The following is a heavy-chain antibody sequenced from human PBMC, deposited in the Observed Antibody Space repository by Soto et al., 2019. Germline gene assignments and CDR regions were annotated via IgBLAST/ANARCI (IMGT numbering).Heavy chain of an antibody. V-gene: IGHV4-61*01. Sequence: SETLSLTCTVSGASVGRENYYWAWIRQSPGKGLEWIGYIYYSGTTNYNSHLKSRVTLSVDTSRNQFSLSLTSMTAADTAVYFCARSQRGRTAFTFDYWGQGVLVTVSS. CDR1: GASVGRENYY. J-gene: IGHJ4*02. CDR3: ARSQRGRTAFTFDY. CDR2: IYYSGTT. D-gene: IGHD1-26*01.